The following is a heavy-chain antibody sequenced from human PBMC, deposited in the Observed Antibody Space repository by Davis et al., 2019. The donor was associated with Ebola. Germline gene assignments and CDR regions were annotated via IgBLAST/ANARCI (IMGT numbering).Heavy chain of an antibody. Sequence: SETLSLTCTVSGGSISNYYWSWIRQPPGKGLEWIGYIYSSGNTNSNPSLKSRLTISIDTSKNQFSLKLSSVTTANTAVYYCARVWNDYGSGSYFDYWGQGILVTVSS. D-gene: IGHD3-10*01. CDR3: ARVWNDYGSGSYFDY. CDR2: IYSSGNT. CDR1: GGSISNYY. V-gene: IGHV4-59*01. J-gene: IGHJ4*02.